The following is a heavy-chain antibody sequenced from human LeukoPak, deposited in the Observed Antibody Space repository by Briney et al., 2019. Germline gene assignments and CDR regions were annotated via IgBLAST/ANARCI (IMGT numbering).Heavy chain of an antibody. D-gene: IGHD1-26*01. CDR3: ARKVGATGWFDY. Sequence: PSETLSLTCTVSGGSISSYYWSRIRQPPGKGLEWIGYIYYSGSTNYNPSLKSRVTMSVDTSKNQFSLKLSSVTAADTAVYYCARKVGATGWFDYWGQGTLVTVSS. CDR2: IYYSGST. J-gene: IGHJ4*02. V-gene: IGHV4-59*01. CDR1: GGSISSYY.